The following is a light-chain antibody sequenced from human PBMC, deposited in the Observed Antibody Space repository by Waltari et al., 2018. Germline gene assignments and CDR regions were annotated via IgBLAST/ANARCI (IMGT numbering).Light chain of an antibody. CDR2: KAS. CDR1: QNINHW. Sequence: DIQMTQSPSTLAASVGDRITITCRASQNINHWLAWYQQKPGKAPKLLIQKASTLESGVPSRFSGSGSGTEFTLTVSSLQPDDSATYFCQQYNSESYTFGQGTKLEIK. V-gene: IGKV1-5*03. CDR3: QQYNSESYT. J-gene: IGKJ2*01.